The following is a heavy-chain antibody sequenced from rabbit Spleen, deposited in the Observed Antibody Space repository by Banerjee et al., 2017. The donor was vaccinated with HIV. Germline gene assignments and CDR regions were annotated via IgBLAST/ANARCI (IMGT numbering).Heavy chain of an antibody. J-gene: IGHJ2*01. D-gene: IGHD2-1*01. CDR3: ARGSGDVGWGYLI. V-gene: IGHV1S45*01. CDR2: INIGSIIT. CDR1: GFSFSSVYD. Sequence: QEQLVESGGGLVKPGGTLTLTCKASGFSFSSVYDMCWVRQAPGKGLEWIGCINIGSIITYYASWVNGRFTISKTSSTTVTLQMTSLTVADTATYFCARGSGDVGWGYLIWGPGTLVTVS.